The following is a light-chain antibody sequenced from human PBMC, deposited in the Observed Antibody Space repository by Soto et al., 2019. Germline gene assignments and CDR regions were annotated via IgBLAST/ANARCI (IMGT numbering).Light chain of an antibody. CDR1: QTVSSY. J-gene: IGKJ4*01. V-gene: IGKV3-11*01. Sequence: EIVLTQSPATLSLSPGERATLSCRTSQTVSSYLAWYQQKPGQAPRLLVYDASNRASGIPARFSGSGSGTDFTLTIDSLEPEDFAVYYCQQRSSWPLTFGGGIKVEIK. CDR3: QQRSSWPLT. CDR2: DAS.